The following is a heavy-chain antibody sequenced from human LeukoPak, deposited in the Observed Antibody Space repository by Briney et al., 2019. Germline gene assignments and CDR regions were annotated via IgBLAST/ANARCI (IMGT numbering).Heavy chain of an antibody. V-gene: IGHV3-21*01. Sequence: GGSLRLSCAASGFTFSSYSMNRVRQAPGKGLEWVSSISSSSSYIYYADSVKGRFTISRDNAKNSLYLQMNSLRAEDTAVYYCAQSLVVPAAMSLDYWGQGTLITVSS. CDR3: AQSLVVPAAMSLDY. CDR2: ISSSSSYI. CDR1: GFTFSSYS. D-gene: IGHD2-2*01. J-gene: IGHJ4*02.